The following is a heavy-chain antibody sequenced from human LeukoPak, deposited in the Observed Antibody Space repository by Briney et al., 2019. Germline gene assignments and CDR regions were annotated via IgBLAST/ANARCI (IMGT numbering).Heavy chain of an antibody. Sequence: ASVRVSCKASGYTFTTYDINWVRQAPGQGLEWMGWMNPNSGTTGYAQKFQGRVTMTRDTSTGTAYMELSSLRSEDTAVYYCARAGYSYGSFDYWGQGTLVTVSS. J-gene: IGHJ4*02. V-gene: IGHV1-8*01. CDR2: MNPNSGTT. CDR3: ARAGYSYGSFDY. CDR1: GYTFTTYD. D-gene: IGHD5-18*01.